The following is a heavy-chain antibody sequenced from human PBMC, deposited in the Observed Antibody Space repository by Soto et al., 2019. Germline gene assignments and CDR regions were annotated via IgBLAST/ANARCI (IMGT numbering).Heavy chain of an antibody. D-gene: IGHD6-13*01. CDR1: GGSVSSGTSY. Sequence: QVQLQESGPGLVKPSETLSLTCTVSGGSVSSGTSYWSWIRQPPGKGLEWIGYIYNSGSTDYNPSLKSRVTISLDTYKNQFSLKLSSVTAADTAVYYCASGSSVSAYIDYWGQGTLVTVSS. CDR3: ASGSSVSAYIDY. J-gene: IGHJ4*02. CDR2: IYNSGST. V-gene: IGHV4-61*01.